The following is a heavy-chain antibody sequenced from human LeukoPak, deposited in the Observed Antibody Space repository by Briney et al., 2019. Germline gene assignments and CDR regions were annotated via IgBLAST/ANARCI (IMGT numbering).Heavy chain of an antibody. CDR2: IRYDGTNK. CDR3: AKWQGSGNYVDY. J-gene: IGHJ4*02. V-gene: IGHV3-30*02. Sequence: GGSLRLSCAASGFSFSTYGMNWVRQAPGKGLEWVAFIRYDGTNKYYADFVKGRFTISRDNSKNTLYLQMNSLRAEDTAVYYCAKWQGSGNYVDYWGQGTLVTVSS. CDR1: GFSFSTYG. D-gene: IGHD1-26*01.